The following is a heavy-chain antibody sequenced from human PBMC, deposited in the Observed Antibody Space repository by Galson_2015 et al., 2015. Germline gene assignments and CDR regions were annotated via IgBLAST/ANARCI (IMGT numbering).Heavy chain of an antibody. J-gene: IGHJ6*02. Sequence: SLRLSCAASRFTFSSYAMSWVRRAPGKGLERVSTVSGGGGATYYADSVKGRLTISRDNSKNTLYLQMNSLRAEDTAVYYCAKDLSSKGYYYYGMDVWGQGTTVTVSS. CDR3: AKDLSSKGYYYYGMDV. CDR2: VSGGGGAT. V-gene: IGHV3-23*01. D-gene: IGHD6-13*01. CDR1: RFTFSSYA.